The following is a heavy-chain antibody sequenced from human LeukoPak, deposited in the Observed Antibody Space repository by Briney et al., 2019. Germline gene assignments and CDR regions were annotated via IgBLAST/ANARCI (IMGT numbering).Heavy chain of an antibody. J-gene: IGHJ4*02. CDR3: VRGDSGWFEY. V-gene: IGHV3-74*01. D-gene: IGHD6-19*01. CDR1: VFTFSSYW. Sequence: GGSLRLSCVASVFTFSSYWMHWVRQVPGKGPVWVSRIKTDGSHTNYADYVKGRFTISRDNDKNTLYLQMNSLRAEDTAIYYCVRGDSGWFEYWGQGTLVSVSS. CDR2: IKTDGSHT.